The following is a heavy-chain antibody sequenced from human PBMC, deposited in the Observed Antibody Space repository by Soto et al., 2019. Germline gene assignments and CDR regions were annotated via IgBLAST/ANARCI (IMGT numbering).Heavy chain of an antibody. J-gene: IGHJ4*02. CDR3: AHIVVAGLGYYFDY. Sequence: QITLKESGPTLVKPTQTLTLTCTFSGFSLSSTRMAVGWIRQPPGKALEWLALIYWDDDKRYSPFLKSRLTITKDTSKYHVVLTMSHMDPVDTARYYCAHIVVAGLGYYFDYWGQGTLVTVSS. D-gene: IGHD6-19*01. V-gene: IGHV2-5*02. CDR2: IYWDDDK. CDR1: GFSLSSTRMA.